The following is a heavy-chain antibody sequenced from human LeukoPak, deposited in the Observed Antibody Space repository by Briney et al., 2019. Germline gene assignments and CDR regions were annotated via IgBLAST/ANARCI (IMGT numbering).Heavy chain of an antibody. V-gene: IGHV1-18*01. J-gene: IGHJ4*02. CDR3: ARESHYYSSWTHYMEPSWYFDY. Sequence: ASVKVSCKASRYTFTSYGINWVRQAPGQGLQWMAWVSTYNGTAIYAQKFQGRVTVTIDTSTDTVYMELTTLRADDTALYLCARESHYYSSWTHYMEPSWYFDYWGQGTLVTVSS. CDR1: RYTFTSYG. CDR2: VSTYNGTA. D-gene: IGHD3-10*01.